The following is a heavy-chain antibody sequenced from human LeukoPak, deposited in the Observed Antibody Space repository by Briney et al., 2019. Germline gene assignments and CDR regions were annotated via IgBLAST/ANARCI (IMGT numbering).Heavy chain of an antibody. J-gene: IGHJ4*02. V-gene: IGHV3-21*01. CDR3: ARLTSRYAPFDY. D-gene: IGHD5-12*01. CDR1: GFTFSSYS. CDR2: ISSSSSYI. Sequence: GGSLRLSCAASGFTFSSYSMNWVRQAPGKGLEWVSSISSSSSYIYYADSVKGRFTISRDNAKNSLYLQMNSLRAEDTAVYYCARLTSRYAPFDYWGQGTLVTVSS.